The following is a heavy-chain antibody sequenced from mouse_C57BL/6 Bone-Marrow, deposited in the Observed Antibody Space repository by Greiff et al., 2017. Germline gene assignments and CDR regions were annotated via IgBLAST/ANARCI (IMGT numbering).Heavy chain of an antibody. V-gene: IGHV14-4*01. D-gene: IGHD6-1*01. J-gene: IGHJ4*01. CDR2: IDPENGDT. CDR1: GFNIKDDY. Sequence: EVQLQQSGAELVRPGASVKLSCTASGFNIKDDYMHWVKQRPEQGLEWIGWIDPENGDTEYASKFQGKATITADTSSNTAYLQLSSLTSEDTAFYYCTTAFSGHRYYYAMDYWGQGTSVTVSS. CDR3: TTAFSGHRYYYAMDY.